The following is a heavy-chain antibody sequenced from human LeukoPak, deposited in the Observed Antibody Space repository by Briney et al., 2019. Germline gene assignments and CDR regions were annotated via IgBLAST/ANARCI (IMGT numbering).Heavy chain of an antibody. CDR1: GLSFINYA. V-gene: IGHV3-53*01. Sequence: GGSLRLSCVASGLSFINYAMTWVRQAPGRGLEWVSVIYSGGGTYYADSVKGRFTISRDSSKNTLYLQMNSLRAEDTAVYYCARGPKGKYYFDYWGQGTLVTVSS. CDR3: ARGPKGKYYFDY. CDR2: IYSGGGT. J-gene: IGHJ4*02.